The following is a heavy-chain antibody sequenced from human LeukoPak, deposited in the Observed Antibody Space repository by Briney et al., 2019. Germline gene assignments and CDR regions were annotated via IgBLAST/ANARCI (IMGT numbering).Heavy chain of an antibody. CDR2: IGTAGDP. V-gene: IGHV3-13*05. CDR3: ARALRVRGVMSGAFDI. D-gene: IGHD3-10*01. J-gene: IGHJ3*02. Sequence: GGSLRLSCAASGFTFSSYDMHWVRQAAGKGLEWVSAIGTAGDPYYPGSVKGRFTISRENAKNSLYLQMNSLRAGDTAVYYRARALRVRGVMSGAFDIWGQGTMVTVSS. CDR1: GFTFSSYD.